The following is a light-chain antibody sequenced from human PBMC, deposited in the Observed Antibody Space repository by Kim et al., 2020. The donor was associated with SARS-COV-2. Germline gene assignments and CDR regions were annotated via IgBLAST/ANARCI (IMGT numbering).Light chain of an antibody. J-gene: IGLJ2*01. V-gene: IGLV3-21*03. CDR1: NIGSRS. CDR2: DDS. CDR3: QVWDGGSDHVI. Sequence: APGKTATITCGGNNIGSRSVHWYQQKPGQAPVLVVYDDSDRPAGIPERFSGSNSGNMATLTISSVEAGDEADYYCQVWDGGSDHVIFGGGTKVTVL.